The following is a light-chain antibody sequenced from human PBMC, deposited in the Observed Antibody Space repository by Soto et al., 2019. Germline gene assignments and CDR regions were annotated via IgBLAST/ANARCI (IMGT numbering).Light chain of an antibody. Sequence: AIRMTQSPSSVSASTGARVPITCRARQSIGTYLAWYQQIPGRAHKLLIFAASTIQRGVPSRFSGSRSGTDFTLTISCLQSEDVVPSYCQQYYIYPPYFGRGTKVE. CDR1: QSIGTY. J-gene: IGKJ4*01. CDR2: AAS. CDR3: QQYYIYPPY. V-gene: IGKV1-8*01.